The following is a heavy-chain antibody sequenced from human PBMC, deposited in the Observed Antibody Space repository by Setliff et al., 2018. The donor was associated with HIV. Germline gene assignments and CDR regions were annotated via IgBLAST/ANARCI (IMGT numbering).Heavy chain of an antibody. CDR2: INHSGST. D-gene: IGHD6-13*01. J-gene: IGHJ5*02. V-gene: IGHV4-34*01. Sequence: SETLSLTCAVYGGSFSGYYWNWIRQPPGKGLEWIGEINHSGSTNYNPSLKSRVTISVDTSKSRFSLKLSSVTAADTAVYYCARHGYSSTWYKGGNWFDPWGQGILVTVSS. CDR3: ARHGYSSTWYKGGNWFDP. CDR1: GGSFSGYY.